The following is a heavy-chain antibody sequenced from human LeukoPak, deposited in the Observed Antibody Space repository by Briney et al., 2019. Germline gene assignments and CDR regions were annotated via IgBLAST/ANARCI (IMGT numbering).Heavy chain of an antibody. J-gene: IGHJ3*02. V-gene: IGHV4-59*01. Sequence: ETLSLTCTVSGGSISSYYWSWIRQPPGKGLEWTGYIYYSGSTNYNPSLKSRVTISVDTSKNQFSLKLSSVTAADTAVYYCARGPYCSSTSCYGGAFEIWGQGTMVTVSS. CDR1: GGSISSYY. CDR2: IYYSGST. CDR3: ARGPYCSSTSCYGGAFEI. D-gene: IGHD2-2*01.